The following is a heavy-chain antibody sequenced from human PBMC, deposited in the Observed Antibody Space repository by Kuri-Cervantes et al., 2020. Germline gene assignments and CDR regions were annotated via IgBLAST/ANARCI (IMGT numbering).Heavy chain of an antibody. Sequence: SVKVSCKASGGTFSSYAISWVRQAPGQGLEWMEGIIPIFGTANYAQKFQGRVTITADKSTSTAYMELSSLRSEDTAVYYCARGNTYGAPDYWGQGTLVTVSS. CDR3: ARGNTYGAPDY. CDR1: GGTFSSYA. D-gene: IGHD4-17*01. CDR2: IIPIFGTA. V-gene: IGHV1-69*06. J-gene: IGHJ4*02.